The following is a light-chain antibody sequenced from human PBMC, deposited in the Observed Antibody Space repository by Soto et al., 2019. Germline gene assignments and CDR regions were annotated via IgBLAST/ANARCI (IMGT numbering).Light chain of an antibody. CDR2: GNS. CDR3: QSYDSSLHVV. J-gene: IGLJ2*01. CDR1: SSNIGAGYD. Sequence: QSVLTQPPSVSGAPGQRVTISCTGSSSNIGAGYDVHWYQQLPGTAPKLLLYGNSNRPSGVPDRFSGSKSGTSASLAITGLQAEDEAAYYCQSYDSSLHVVFGGGTKLTVL. V-gene: IGLV1-40*01.